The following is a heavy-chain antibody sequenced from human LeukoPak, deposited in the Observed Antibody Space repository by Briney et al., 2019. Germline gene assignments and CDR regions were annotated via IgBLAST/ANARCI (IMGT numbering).Heavy chain of an antibody. CDR1: GYTFTSYY. D-gene: IGHD1-1*01. CDR3: ARDQLGTAVFDY. Sequence: GASVKVSCKASGYTFTSYYMHWVRQAPGQGLEWMGIINPSGGSTSYAQKFQGRVTMTRDTSASTAYMELSSLRSEDTAVYYCARDQLGTAVFDYWGQGTLVTVSS. V-gene: IGHV1-46*01. CDR2: INPSGGST. J-gene: IGHJ4*02.